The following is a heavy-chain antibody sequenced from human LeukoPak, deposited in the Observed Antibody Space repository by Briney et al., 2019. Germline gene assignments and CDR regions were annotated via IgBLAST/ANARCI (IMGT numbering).Heavy chain of an antibody. CDR3: AGDGYNYFDY. V-gene: IGHV3-30*04. D-gene: IGHD5-24*01. CDR2: ISYDGSNK. CDR1: GFTFSGYT. Sequence: GGSLRLSCAASGFTFSGYTMHWVRQAPNKGLEWVAIISYDGSNKYYADSVKGRFTISRDNSMNTLFLQMNSLRAEDTAVYYCAGDGYNYFDYWGQGTLVTVSS. J-gene: IGHJ4*02.